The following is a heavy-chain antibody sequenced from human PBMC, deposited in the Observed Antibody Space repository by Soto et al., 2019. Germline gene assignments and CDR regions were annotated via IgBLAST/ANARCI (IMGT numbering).Heavy chain of an antibody. Sequence: SQTLSLTCAISGDSVSSNSAAWNWIRQSPSRGLEWLGRTYYRSKWYNDYAVSVKSRITINPDTSKNQFSLQLNSVTPEDTAVYYCARDPSIVATMGSIYYYYGMDVWGQGTTVTVSS. V-gene: IGHV6-1*01. CDR2: TYYRSKWYN. CDR1: GDSVSSNSAA. D-gene: IGHD5-12*01. J-gene: IGHJ6*02. CDR3: ARDPSIVATMGSIYYYYGMDV.